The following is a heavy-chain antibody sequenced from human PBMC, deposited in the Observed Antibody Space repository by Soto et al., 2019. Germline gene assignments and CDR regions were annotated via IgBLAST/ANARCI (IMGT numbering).Heavy chain of an antibody. CDR3: ARTHHCTNGVCYESSWFDP. J-gene: IGHJ5*02. CDR2: IYHSGST. V-gene: IGHV4-4*02. Sequence: SETPSLTCAVPRGTIISSNWWGWVRQTPGKGLEWIGEIYHSGSTNYNPSLKSRVTISVDKSKNQFSLKLSSVTAADTAVYYCARTHHCTNGVCYESSWFDPWGQGTLVTVSS. CDR1: RGTIISSNW. D-gene: IGHD2-8*01.